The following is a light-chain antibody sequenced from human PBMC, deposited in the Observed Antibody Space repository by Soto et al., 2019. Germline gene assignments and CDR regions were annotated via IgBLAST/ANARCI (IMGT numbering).Light chain of an antibody. CDR1: QTINDW. J-gene: IGKJ1*01. Sequence: DVQMTQSPSTLSASVGDRVTITCRTSQTINDWLAWYQQKPGKAPSLLIYKASTLESGVPLRFSGSGSGTEFTLTISNLQPDDFATFYCHQYDRFPHTFGQGTKLEVK. CDR3: HQYDRFPHT. V-gene: IGKV1-5*03. CDR2: KAS.